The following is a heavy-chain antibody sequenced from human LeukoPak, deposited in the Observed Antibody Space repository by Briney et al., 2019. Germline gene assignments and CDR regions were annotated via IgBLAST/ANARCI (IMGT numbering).Heavy chain of an antibody. V-gene: IGHV3-30*02. CDR2: IRCDGTSK. D-gene: IGHD3-22*01. J-gene: IGHJ5*02. Sequence: GGSPRLSCAASGFTSSDYGLHWVRQAPGKGLEWVAFIRCDGTSKYYADSVKGRFTISRDNSKDTLFLQMNSLRAEDTALYYCAKLPRSSGLPSSWGQGTLVTVSS. CDR1: GFTSSDYG. CDR3: AKLPRSSGLPSS.